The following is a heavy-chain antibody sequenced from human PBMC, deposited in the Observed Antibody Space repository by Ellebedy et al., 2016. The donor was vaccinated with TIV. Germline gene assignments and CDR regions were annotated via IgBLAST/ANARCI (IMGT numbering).Heavy chain of an antibody. CDR3: ARPRWDAFDI. D-gene: IGHD4-23*01. CDR2: INSDGSST. V-gene: IGHV3-74*01. CDR1: GFTFSSYW. Sequence: GESLKISXAASGFTFSSYWMHWVRQAPGKGLVWVSRINSDGSSTSYADSVKGRFTISRDNAKNTLYLQMNSLRAEDTAVYYCARPRWDAFDIWGQGTMVTVSS. J-gene: IGHJ3*02.